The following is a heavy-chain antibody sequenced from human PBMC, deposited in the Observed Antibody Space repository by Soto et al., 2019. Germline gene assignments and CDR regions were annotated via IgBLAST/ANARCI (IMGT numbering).Heavy chain of an antibody. CDR3: ARPQYCSSHSCNYGMDV. CDR1: GINFRSYA. V-gene: IGHV3-33*01. D-gene: IGHD2-2*01. J-gene: IGHJ6*02. Sequence: QEHLVESGGGVVQPGMSLRLTCEASGINFRSYAMHWVRQAPGKGLEWVAVIWYDGRKIYYGDSVRGRLTISRDISNNTLYLQMTSLRAEDTATYYCARPQYCSSHSCNYGMDVWGQGTSVIVSS. CDR2: IWYDGRKI.